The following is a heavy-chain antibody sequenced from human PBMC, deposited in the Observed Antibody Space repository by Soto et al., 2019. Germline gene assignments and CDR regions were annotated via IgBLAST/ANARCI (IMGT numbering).Heavy chain of an antibody. V-gene: IGHV1-3*01. Sequence: ASVKVSCKASGYTFTSYAMHWVRQAPGQRLEWMGWINAGNGNTKYSQKFQGRVTITRDTSASTAYMELSSLRSEDTSVYYCARGPWGMMLDYGMDVWGQGTTVTVSS. CDR1: GYTFTSYA. CDR2: INAGNGNT. J-gene: IGHJ6*02. D-gene: IGHD2-8*01. CDR3: ARGPWGMMLDYGMDV.